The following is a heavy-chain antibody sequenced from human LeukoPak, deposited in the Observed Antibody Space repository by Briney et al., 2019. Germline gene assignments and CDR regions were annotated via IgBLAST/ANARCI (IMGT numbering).Heavy chain of an antibody. J-gene: IGHJ3*02. CDR1: GGTFSSYA. CDR2: IIPIFGTA. V-gene: IGHV1-69*06. Sequence: SVKVSCKASGGTFSSYAISWVRQAPGQGLEWMGGIIPIFGTANYAQKFQGRVTITADKFTSTAYMELSSLRSEDTAVYYCARGLQITENAFDIWGQGTMVTVSS. D-gene: IGHD1-14*01. CDR3: ARGLQITENAFDI.